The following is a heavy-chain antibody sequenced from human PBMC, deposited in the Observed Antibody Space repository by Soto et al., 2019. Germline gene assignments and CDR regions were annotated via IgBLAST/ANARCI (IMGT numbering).Heavy chain of an antibody. CDR2: ISAGGDRT. J-gene: IGHJ4*02. CDR3: ARRV. CDR1: GFTFSHYP. Sequence: EVQVSESGGGLVQPGGSLRLSCATSGFTFSHYPMSWVRQAPGKGLEWVSGISAGGDRTYYADSVKGRFTIFRDNSKNSVSLQMNSLRVEDTAVYYCARRVWGQGTLVTVSS. V-gene: IGHV3-23*01.